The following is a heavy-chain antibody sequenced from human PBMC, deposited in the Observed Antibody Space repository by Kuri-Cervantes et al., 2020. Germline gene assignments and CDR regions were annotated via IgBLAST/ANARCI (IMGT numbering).Heavy chain of an antibody. Sequence: GGSLRLSCAASGFTFSSYSMNWVRQAPGKGLEWVSYISSSSSTIYYADSVKGRFTISRDNAQNSLYLQMNSLRAEDTAVYYCARRLASGSYQRLDYWGQGTLVTVSS. V-gene: IGHV3-48*04. CDR3: ARRLASGSYQRLDY. CDR1: GFTFSSYS. J-gene: IGHJ4*02. CDR2: ISSSSSTI. D-gene: IGHD1-26*01.